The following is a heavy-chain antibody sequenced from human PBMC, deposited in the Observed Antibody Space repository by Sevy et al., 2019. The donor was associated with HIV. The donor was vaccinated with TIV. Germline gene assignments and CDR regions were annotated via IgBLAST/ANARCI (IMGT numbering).Heavy chain of an antibody. CDR3: ARIVRGVIIAPAGTGAYYYYMDV. V-gene: IGHV3-66*02. CDR1: GFTVSSNY. D-gene: IGHD3-10*01. CDR2: IYSGGST. Sequence: GGSLRLSCAASGFTVSSNYMSWVRQAPGQGLEWVSVIYSGGSTYYADSVKGRFTISRDNSKNTLYLQMNSLRADDAAVYYCARIVRGVIIAPAGTGAYYYYMDVWGKGTTVTVSS. J-gene: IGHJ6*03.